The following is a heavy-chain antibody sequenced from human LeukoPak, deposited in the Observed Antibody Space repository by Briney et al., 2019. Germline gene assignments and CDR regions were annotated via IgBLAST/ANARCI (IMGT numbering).Heavy chain of an antibody. V-gene: IGHV3-23*01. Sequence: GGSLRLSCAASGFTFSSYGMSRVRQAPGKGLEWVSAISGSGGSTYYADSVKGRFTISRDNSKNTLYLQMNSLRAEDTAVYYCAKDYYDSSGYYYFYYYYYMDVWGKGTTVTISS. CDR2: ISGSGGST. CDR3: AKDYYDSSGYYYFYYYYYMDV. D-gene: IGHD3-22*01. CDR1: GFTFSSYG. J-gene: IGHJ6*03.